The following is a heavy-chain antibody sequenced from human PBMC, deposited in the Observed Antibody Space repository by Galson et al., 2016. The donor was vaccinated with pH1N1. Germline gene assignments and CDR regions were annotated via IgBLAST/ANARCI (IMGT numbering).Heavy chain of an antibody. CDR3: TRENHHKFDY. Sequence: SLRLSCAASGFTLGDFYMDWVRQAPGKGLEWVGRITKRPEGYTTQDAASVRGRFIISREDSKDLLYLQMNSLTTEDMAVYYCTRENHHKFDYWGQGTLVTVSS. CDR1: GFTLGDFY. V-gene: IGHV3-72*01. J-gene: IGHJ4*02. CDR2: ITKRPEGYTT.